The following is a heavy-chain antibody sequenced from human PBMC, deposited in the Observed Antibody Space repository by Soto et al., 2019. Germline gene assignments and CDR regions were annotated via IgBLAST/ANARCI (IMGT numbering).Heavy chain of an antibody. V-gene: IGHV2-5*02. Sequence: QITLKESGPTLVKPTQTLTLTCTFSGFSLSTSGVGVGWIRQPPGKALEWLALIYWDDDKRYSPSLKSRLTITRDTSKIQVILTMTNMDPVDTATYYCAHRGSATHIDYWGQGTLVTVSS. J-gene: IGHJ4*02. CDR2: IYWDDDK. CDR3: AHRGSATHIDY. CDR1: GFSLSTSGVG.